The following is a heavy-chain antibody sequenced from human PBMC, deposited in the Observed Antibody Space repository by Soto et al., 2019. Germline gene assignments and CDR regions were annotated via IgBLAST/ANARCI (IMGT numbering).Heavy chain of an antibody. J-gene: IGHJ6*02. CDR3: ARDLWGYCGTDCYPLDV. V-gene: IGHV4-59*01. CDR1: GGSISTYY. CDR2: MYNTGST. D-gene: IGHD2-21*02. Sequence: SETLSLTCTVSGGSISTYYWSWIRQPPGKGLEWIGYMYNTGSTVYNPSFKSRVTISVDTSKNQYSLKLNSVTAADTAVYYCARDLWGYCGTDCYPLDVWGQGTRVTVSS.